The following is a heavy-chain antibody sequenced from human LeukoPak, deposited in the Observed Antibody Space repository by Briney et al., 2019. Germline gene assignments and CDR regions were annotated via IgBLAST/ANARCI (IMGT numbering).Heavy chain of an antibody. CDR3: STHYDILTGYNYYFGMDV. Sequence: ASVKVSCKVSGYTLTELSMHWLRHAPGKGLEWMGGLDPEDGETIYAQKFQGRITMTEDTSTNTAYMELSSLRSEDTAVYYCSTHYDILTGYNYYFGMDVWGQGTTVTVSS. CDR1: GYTLTELS. CDR2: LDPEDGET. V-gene: IGHV1-24*01. D-gene: IGHD3-9*01. J-gene: IGHJ6*02.